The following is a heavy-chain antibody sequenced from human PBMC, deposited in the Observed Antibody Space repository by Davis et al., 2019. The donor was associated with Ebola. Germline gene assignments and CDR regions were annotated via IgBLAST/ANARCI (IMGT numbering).Heavy chain of an antibody. CDR1: GYTFTSYD. Sequence: ASVKVSCKASGYTFTSYDINWVRQATGQGLEWMGWMNPNSGNTGYAQKLQGRVTMTTDTSTSTAYMELRSLRSDDTAVYYCARPLGYCSGGSCNFDYWGQGTLVTVSS. CDR3: ARPLGYCSGGSCNFDY. V-gene: IGHV1-8*01. CDR2: MNPNSGNT. D-gene: IGHD2-15*01. J-gene: IGHJ4*02.